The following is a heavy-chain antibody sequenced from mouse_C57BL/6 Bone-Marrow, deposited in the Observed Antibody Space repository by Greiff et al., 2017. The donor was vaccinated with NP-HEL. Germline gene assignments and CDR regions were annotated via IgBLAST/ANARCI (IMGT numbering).Heavy chain of an antibody. J-gene: IGHJ1*03. CDR1: GFSLTSYG. CDR2: IWRGGST. V-gene: IGHV2-5*01. D-gene: IGHD2-2*01. CDR3: AKSPYGYDGWYFDV. Sequence: VMLVESGPGLVQPSQSLSITCTVSGFSLTSYGVHWVRQSPGKGLEWLGVIWRGGSTDYNAAFMSRLSITKDNSKSQVFFKMNSLQADDTAIYYCAKSPYGYDGWYFDVWGTGTTVTVSS.